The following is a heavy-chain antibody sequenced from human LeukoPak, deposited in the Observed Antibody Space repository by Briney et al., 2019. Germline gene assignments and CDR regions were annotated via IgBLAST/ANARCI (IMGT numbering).Heavy chain of an antibody. CDR2: VSGRDTST. J-gene: IGHJ4*02. D-gene: IGHD3-9*01. V-gene: IGHV3-23*01. Sequence: GGSLRLSCAASGFTFSNYAMSWVRQAPGKGLESVSAVSGRDTSTYYADSVKGRFTISRDNSKNTLYLQMNSLRAEDTAIYYCAKWGDYDVLTGYYDSDYWGQGTLVTVSS. CDR3: AKWGDYDVLTGYYDSDY. CDR1: GFTFSNYA.